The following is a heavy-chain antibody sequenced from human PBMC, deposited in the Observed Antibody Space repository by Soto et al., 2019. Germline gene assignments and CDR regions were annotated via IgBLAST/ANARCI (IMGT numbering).Heavy chain of an antibody. Sequence: QVQLVQSGAEVKKPGSSVKVSCKASGGTFSSYAINWVRQAPGQGLEWMGGIIPIFGTADYAQKFQGRVTITAHESTTTAYMQLSSLRSEDTAVYYCASVAATYYYYGMDVWGQGTTVTVSS. J-gene: IGHJ6*02. CDR2: IIPIFGTA. CDR3: ASVAATYYYYGMDV. V-gene: IGHV1-69*12. CDR1: GGTFSSYA. D-gene: IGHD1-26*01.